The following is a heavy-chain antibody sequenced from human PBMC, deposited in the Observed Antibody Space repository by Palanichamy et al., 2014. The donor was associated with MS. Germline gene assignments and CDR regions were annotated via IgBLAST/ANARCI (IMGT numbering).Heavy chain of an antibody. D-gene: IGHD6-6*01. Sequence: QVQLQQWGAGLLKPSETLSLTCAVYGGSFSGYYWGWIRQPPGKGLEWIGEINHSGSTNYNPSLKSRVTTSVDTSKNQFSLKLSSVTAADTAVYYCARVGVSSSSYYYYGMDVWGQGTTVTVSS. J-gene: IGHJ6*02. CDR2: INHSGST. V-gene: IGHV4-34*01. CDR3: ARVGVSSSSYYYYGMDV. CDR1: GGSFSGYY.